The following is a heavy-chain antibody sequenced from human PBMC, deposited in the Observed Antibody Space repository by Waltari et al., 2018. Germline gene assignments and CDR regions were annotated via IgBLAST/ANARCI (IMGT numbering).Heavy chain of an antibody. CDR1: GYSFTNYA. CDR2: INAGNGNT. D-gene: IGHD6-25*01. CDR3: AKSGAAPPGNWFDT. J-gene: IGHJ5*02. Sequence: QDQLVQSGAEVKNPGASVTVSCKASGYSFTNYAIHWVPQAPGQRLEWMGWINAGNGNTKFSQKFQGKVSITRDTSASIAYMDLISLSSEDTAVYYCAKSGAAPPGNWFDTWGQGTLVTVSS. V-gene: IGHV1-3*01.